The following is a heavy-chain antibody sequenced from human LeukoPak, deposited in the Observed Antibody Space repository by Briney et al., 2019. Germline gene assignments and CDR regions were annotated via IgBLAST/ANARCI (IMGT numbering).Heavy chain of an antibody. CDR2: ISYDGSNK. V-gene: IGHV3-30-3*01. CDR3: ARDDYGPP. CDR1: GFTFSSYA. Sequence: QPGRSLRLSCAASGFTFSSYAMHWVRQAPGKGLEWVAVISYDGSNKYYADSVKGRFTISRDNSKNTLYLQMNSLRAEDTAVYYCARDDYGPPWGQGTMVTVSS. D-gene: IGHD4-17*01. J-gene: IGHJ3*01.